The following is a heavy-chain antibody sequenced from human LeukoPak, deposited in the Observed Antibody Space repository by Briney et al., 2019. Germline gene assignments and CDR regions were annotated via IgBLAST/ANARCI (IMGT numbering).Heavy chain of an antibody. CDR3: ARRDYYGSGSPDF. V-gene: IGHV3-20*04. J-gene: IGHJ4*02. CDR1: GFTFHDYD. CDR2: INWNGDRT. D-gene: IGHD3-10*01. Sequence: GGSLRLSWAASGFTFHDYDMSWVRQSPGKGLEWVSGINWNGDRTGYADSVKGRFTISRDNAKKSLYLQMNSLRAEDTALYYCARRDYYGSGSPDFWGQGTLVTVSS.